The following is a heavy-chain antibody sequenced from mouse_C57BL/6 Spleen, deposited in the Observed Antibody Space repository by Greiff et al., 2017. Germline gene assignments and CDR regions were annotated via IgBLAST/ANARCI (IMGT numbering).Heavy chain of an antibody. CDR3: VGDDYPYYYAMDY. CDR2: IWSGGST. D-gene: IGHD2-4*01. Sequence: VQVVESGPGLVQPSQSLSITCTVSGFSLTSYGVHWVRQSPGKGLEWLGVIWSGGSTDYNAAFISRLSISKDNSKSQVFFKMNSLQADDTAIYYCVGDDYPYYYAMDYWGQGTSVTVSS. V-gene: IGHV2-2*01. J-gene: IGHJ4*01. CDR1: GFSLTSYG.